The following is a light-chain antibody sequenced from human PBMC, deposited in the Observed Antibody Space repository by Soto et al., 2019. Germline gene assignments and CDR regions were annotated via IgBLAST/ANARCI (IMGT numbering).Light chain of an antibody. CDR1: SSNIGDNY. Sequence: QSVLTQPPSVSAAPGQKVTISCSGSSSNIGDNYVSWYQQFPGTAPKLLIYDNNKRPSGIPDRFSGSKSATSATLGITGIQTGDEADYYCETWDTNLSAVVFGGGTKLTVL. J-gene: IGLJ3*02. CDR3: ETWDTNLSAVV. V-gene: IGLV1-51*01. CDR2: DNN.